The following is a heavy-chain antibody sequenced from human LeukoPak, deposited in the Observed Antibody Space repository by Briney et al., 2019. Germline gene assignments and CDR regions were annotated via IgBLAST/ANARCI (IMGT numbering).Heavy chain of an antibody. Sequence: GGSLRLSCAASGFTFSSYAMHWVRQAPGKGLEWVAVISYDGSNKYYADSVKGRFTISRDNSKNTLYLQMNSLRTEDTAVYYCARDRGAAVLTPEYFQHWGQGTLVTVSS. CDR3: ARDRGAAVLTPEYFQH. J-gene: IGHJ1*01. V-gene: IGHV3-30-3*01. CDR2: ISYDGSNK. D-gene: IGHD3-10*01. CDR1: GFTFSSYA.